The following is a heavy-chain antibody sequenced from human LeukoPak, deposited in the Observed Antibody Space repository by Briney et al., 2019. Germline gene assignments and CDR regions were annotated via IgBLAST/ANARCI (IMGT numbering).Heavy chain of an antibody. D-gene: IGHD4-17*01. CDR2: ISSSGSTI. CDR1: GGSIGSYY. CDR3: ARGTVTTGGYFDY. Sequence: LSLTCTVSGGSIGSYYWTWIRQAPGKGLEWVSYISSSGSTIYYADSVKGRFTISRDNAKNSLYLQMNSLRAEDTAVYYCARGTVTTGGYFDYWGQGTLVTVSS. J-gene: IGHJ4*02. V-gene: IGHV3-11*01.